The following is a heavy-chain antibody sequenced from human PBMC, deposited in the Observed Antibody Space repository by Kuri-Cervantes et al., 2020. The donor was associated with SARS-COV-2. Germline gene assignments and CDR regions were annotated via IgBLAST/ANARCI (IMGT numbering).Heavy chain of an antibody. D-gene: IGHD6-6*01. J-gene: IGHJ6*03. CDR1: GYTFTGYY. CDR2: INLNSGGT. V-gene: IGHV1-2*02. Sequence: ASVKVSCKASGYTFTGYYMHWVRQAPGQGLEWMGWINLNSGGTNYAQKFQGRVTMTRDTSISTAYMELSRLRSDDTAVYYCARMYPRLVPNSAYYYYMDVWGKGTTVTVSS. CDR3: ARMYPRLVPNSAYYYYMDV.